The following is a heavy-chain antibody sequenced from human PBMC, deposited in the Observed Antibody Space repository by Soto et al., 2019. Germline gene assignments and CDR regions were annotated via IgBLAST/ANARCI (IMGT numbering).Heavy chain of an antibody. CDR1: GFTFSSYA. CDR2: ISYDGSNK. Sequence: GGSLRLSCAASGFTFSSYAIHWVRQAPGKGLEWVAVISYDGSNKYFADSVKGRFTISRDNSKNTLYLQVNSLRAEDTAVYYCAREGQYGVATIMGAFDIWGQGTMVTVSS. J-gene: IGHJ3*02. D-gene: IGHD5-12*01. V-gene: IGHV3-30-3*01. CDR3: AREGQYGVATIMGAFDI.